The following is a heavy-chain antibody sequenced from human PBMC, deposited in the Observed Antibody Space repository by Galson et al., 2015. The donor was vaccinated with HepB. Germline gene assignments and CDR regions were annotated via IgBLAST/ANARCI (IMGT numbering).Heavy chain of an antibody. CDR3: ARDEVPLYCSSTSCSGNYFDY. V-gene: IGHV3-7*01. CDR2: IKQDGSEK. J-gene: IGHJ4*02. Sequence: SLRLSCAASGFTFSSYWMSWVRQAPGKGLEWVANIKQDGSEKYYVDSVKGRFTISRDNAKSSLYLQMNSLRAEDTAVYYCARDEVPLYCSSTSCSGNYFDYWGQATLVTVSS. CDR1: GFTFSSYW. D-gene: IGHD2-2*01.